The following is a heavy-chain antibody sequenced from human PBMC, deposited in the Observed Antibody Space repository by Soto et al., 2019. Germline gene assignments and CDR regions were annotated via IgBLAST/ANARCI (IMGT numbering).Heavy chain of an antibody. D-gene: IGHD6-13*01. J-gene: IGHJ6*02. Sequence: SETLSLTCAVYGGSFRGYYWSWIRQPLGKGLEWNGEINHSGSTKYNPSLKSRVTISVDTSKNQFSLKLSSVTAADTAVYYCARHWPHSSSWYVGYYYYGMDVWGQGTTVTVSS. CDR3: ARHWPHSSSWYVGYYYYGMDV. CDR1: GGSFRGYY. CDR2: INHSGST. V-gene: IGHV4-34*01.